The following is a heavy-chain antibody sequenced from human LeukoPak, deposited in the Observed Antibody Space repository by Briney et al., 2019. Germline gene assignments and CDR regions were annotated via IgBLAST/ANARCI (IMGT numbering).Heavy chain of an antibody. CDR1: GGSISSSRYY. Sequence: PSETLSLTCTISGGSISSSRYYWSWIRQPPGKGLEWIGEINHSGSTNYNPSLKSRVTISVDTSKNQFSLKLSSVTAADTAVYYCARGVRKYFDLWGRGTLVTVSS. D-gene: IGHD2-2*01. V-gene: IGHV4-39*07. CDR3: ARGVRKYFDL. J-gene: IGHJ2*01. CDR2: INHSGST.